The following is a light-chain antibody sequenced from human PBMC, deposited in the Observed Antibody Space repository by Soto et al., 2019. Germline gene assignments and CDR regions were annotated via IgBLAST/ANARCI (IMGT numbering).Light chain of an antibody. Sequence: QSVLTQPPSVSGAPGQRVTISCTGSSSNIGSGYNVHWYQQHPGKAPKLMIYEVSKRPSGVPDRFSGSKSGNTASLTVSGLQAENEDDYYCSSYAGSNNFVVFGGGTQLTVL. J-gene: IGLJ2*01. V-gene: IGLV2-8*01. CDR2: EVS. CDR1: SSNIGSGYN. CDR3: SSYAGSNNFVV.